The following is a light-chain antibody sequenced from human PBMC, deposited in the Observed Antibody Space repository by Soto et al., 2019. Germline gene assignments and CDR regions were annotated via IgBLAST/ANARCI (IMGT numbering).Light chain of an antibody. V-gene: IGKV1-5*01. Sequence: IQMTQAPSTLSASAGDTVTITCRASQSISTWLAWYQQKPGKAPKLLIFDASSLKTGVPSRFSGSGSGTEFTLTISSLQSEDFVLYYCQHYNIWPAFGQGTKVDIK. CDR3: QHYNIWPA. CDR2: DAS. J-gene: IGKJ1*01. CDR1: QSISTW.